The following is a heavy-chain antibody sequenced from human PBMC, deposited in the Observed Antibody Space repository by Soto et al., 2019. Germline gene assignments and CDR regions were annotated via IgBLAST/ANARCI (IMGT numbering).Heavy chain of an antibody. D-gene: IGHD3-9*01. CDR3: ARAASPYFDFLSAFHP. J-gene: IGHJ5*02. CDR1: GGPLSRGSYY. V-gene: IGHV4-61*01. Sequence: PSETLSLTCTVSGGPLSRGSYYWSWIRQSPGQGLEWIGYIYYSGTTKYNPSLKSRVSISVDTSKNQFTLRLTPLSAPDTAVYYCARAASPYFDFLSAFHPWGQGTLVTVSS. CDR2: IYYSGTT.